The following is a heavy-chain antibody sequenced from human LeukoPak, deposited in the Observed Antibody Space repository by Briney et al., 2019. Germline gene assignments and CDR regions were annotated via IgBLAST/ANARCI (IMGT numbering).Heavy chain of an antibody. J-gene: IGHJ4*02. V-gene: IGHV3-15*01. CDR1: GFTFSNAW. CDR3: TTGKSVYDILYLDY. D-gene: IGHD3-9*01. Sequence: GGSLRLSCAASGFTFSNAWMSWVRQAPGKGLEWVGRIKSRTDGGTTDYAAPVKCRFTISRDDSKNTLYLQMNSLKTEDTAVYYCTTGKSVYDILYLDYWGQGTLVTVSS. CDR2: IKSRTDGGTT.